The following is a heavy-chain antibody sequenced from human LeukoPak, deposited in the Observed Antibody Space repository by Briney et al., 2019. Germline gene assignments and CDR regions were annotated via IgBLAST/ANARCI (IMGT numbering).Heavy chain of an antibody. J-gene: IGHJ5*02. CDR2: IYYSGST. Sequence: SETLSLTCTVSGGSISSSSYYWGWIRQPPGKGLEWIGSIYYSGSTYYNPSLKSRVTISVDTSKNQFSLKLSSVTAADTAVYYCAREYSRYYGSGVNWFDPWGQGTLVTVSS. D-gene: IGHD3-10*01. CDR3: AREYSRYYGSGVNWFDP. V-gene: IGHV4-39*07. CDR1: GGSISSSSYY.